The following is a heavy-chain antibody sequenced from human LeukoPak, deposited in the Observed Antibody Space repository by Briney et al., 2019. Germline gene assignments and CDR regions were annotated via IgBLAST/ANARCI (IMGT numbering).Heavy chain of an antibody. CDR1: VNIFPKFG. CDR2: ISAYTGNT. J-gene: IGHJ4*02. D-gene: IGHD2-21*02. Sequence: ASVKVSCKSSVNIFPKFGVNWVRRAPGRGLEWMGWISAYTGNTFYTTRVQDRVTMTTDTSTNPAYMELRSLRSDDTAFYYWALIEGDDFLDNWGQGTLVTVSS. CDR3: ALIEGDDFLDN. V-gene: IGHV1-18*01.